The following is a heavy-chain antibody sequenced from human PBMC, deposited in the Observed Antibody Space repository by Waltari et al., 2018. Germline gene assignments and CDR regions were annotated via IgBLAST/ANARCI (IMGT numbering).Heavy chain of an antibody. V-gene: IGHV3-23*04. CDR3: AKDHSGSRDY. CDR1: GFTFSSYA. J-gene: IGHJ4*02. Sequence: EVQLVESGGGLVQPGGSLRLSCAASGFTFSSYAMSWVRQAPGKGLEGVATISGSGARTYYADAVKGRFTISRDNAKNTLYLQMNSLRAEDTAVYYCAKDHSGSRDYWGQGTLVTVSS. CDR2: ISGSGART. D-gene: IGHD3-10*01.